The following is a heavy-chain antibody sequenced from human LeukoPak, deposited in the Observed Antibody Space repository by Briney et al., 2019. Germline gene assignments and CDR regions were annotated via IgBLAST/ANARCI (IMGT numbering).Heavy chain of an antibody. J-gene: IGHJ6*03. CDR3: TRGSIAYYYMDV. D-gene: IGHD3-22*01. CDR2: IYYSGST. CDR1: GGSISSSSYY. V-gene: IGHV4-39*07. Sequence: SETLSLTCTASGGSISSSSYYWGWIRQPPGKGLEWIGSIYYSGSTYYNPSLKSRVTISVDTSKNQFSLKLSSVTAADTAVYYCTRGSIAYYYMDVWGKGTTVTISS.